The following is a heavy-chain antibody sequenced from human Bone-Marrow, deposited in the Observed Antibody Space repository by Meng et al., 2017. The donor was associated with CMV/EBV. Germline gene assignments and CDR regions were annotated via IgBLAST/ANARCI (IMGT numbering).Heavy chain of an antibody. CDR2: INPNSGGT. Sequence: QVLLVQLGGEVKKPGTSVNVSCKASGYTFTGYYMAWVRQAPGQGLEWMGWINPNSGGTNYAQKFQGRVTMTRDTSISTAYMELSRLRSDDTAVYYCARIPRGYFDLWGRGTLVTVSS. J-gene: IGHJ2*01. V-gene: IGHV1-2*02. CDR1: GYTFTGYY. CDR3: ARIPRGYFDL.